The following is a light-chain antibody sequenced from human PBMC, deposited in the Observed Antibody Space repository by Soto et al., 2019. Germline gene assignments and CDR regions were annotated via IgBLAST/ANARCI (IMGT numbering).Light chain of an antibody. CDR1: QIILDRTSNENA. Sequence: DIVLTQSPDSLAVSLGERATITCKSSQIILDRTSNENAIAWYQHKPGRPPTLLISWASRRESGVPPRFSGSGYDTDFCLAIDNVQTDDVAIYYCQQFYTTSYTFGQGTRLEIK. J-gene: IGKJ2*01. V-gene: IGKV4-1*01. CDR3: QQFYTTSYT. CDR2: WAS.